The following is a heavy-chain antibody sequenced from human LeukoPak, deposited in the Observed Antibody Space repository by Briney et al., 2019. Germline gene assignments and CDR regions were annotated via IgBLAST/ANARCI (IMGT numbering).Heavy chain of an antibody. CDR3: AREQQQLADY. J-gene: IGHJ4*02. CDR2: ISYDEINQ. V-gene: IGHV3-30-3*01. Sequence: PGGSLRLSCEASGFTFSSYAMHWVRQAPGKGLVWVAVISYDEINQHSADSVKGRIIISRDNSKNTLYLQLNNLRVEDTAMYYCAREQQQLADYWGQGTLVTVSS. CDR1: GFTFSSYA. D-gene: IGHD6-13*01.